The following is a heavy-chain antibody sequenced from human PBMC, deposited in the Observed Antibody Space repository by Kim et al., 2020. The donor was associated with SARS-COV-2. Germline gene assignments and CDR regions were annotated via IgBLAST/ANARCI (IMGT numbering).Heavy chain of an antibody. Sequence: SETLSLTCAVYGGSFSGYYWSWIRQPPGKGLEWIGEINHSGSTNYNPSLKSRVTISVDTSKNQFSLKLSSVTAADTAVYYCARGRLLNFSDYWGQGTLVT. V-gene: IGHV4-34*01. CDR1: GGSFSGYY. CDR2: INHSGST. CDR3: ARGRLLNFSDY. J-gene: IGHJ4*02. D-gene: IGHD3-9*01.